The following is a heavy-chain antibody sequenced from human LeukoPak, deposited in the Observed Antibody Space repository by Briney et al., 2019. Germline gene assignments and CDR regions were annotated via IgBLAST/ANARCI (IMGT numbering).Heavy chain of an antibody. CDR1: GFTFSNYG. J-gene: IGHJ5*01. CDR2: IAYDGSSQ. V-gene: IGHV3-30*18. Sequence: PGGSLRLSCATSGFTFSNYGMHWVRQAPGKGLEWVAVIAYDGSSQYYVDSVKGRFIISRDNSKNTLYLQMNSLRGEDAAMYYCAKEGTPHSSTWCDSWGQGTLVTVSS. D-gene: IGHD6-19*01. CDR3: AKEGTPHSSTWCDS.